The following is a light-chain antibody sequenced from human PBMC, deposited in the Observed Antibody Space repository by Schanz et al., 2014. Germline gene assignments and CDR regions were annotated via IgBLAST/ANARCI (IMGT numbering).Light chain of an antibody. V-gene: IGLV2-14*01. CDR3: SSYTSSSTVL. CDR2: DAS. Sequence: QSVLTQPASVSGSPGQSITLSCTGTSSDVGGTNYVSWYQQHPGKVPKLMIYDASNRPSGVSNRFSGSKSGNTASLTISGLQAEDEADYYCSSYTSSSTVLFGGGTKLTVL. CDR1: SSDVGGTNY. J-gene: IGLJ2*01.